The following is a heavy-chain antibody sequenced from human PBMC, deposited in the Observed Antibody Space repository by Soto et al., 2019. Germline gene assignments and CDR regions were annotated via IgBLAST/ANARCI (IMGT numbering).Heavy chain of an antibody. CDR1: GGSIRGYD. Sequence: SVTMCVTCTVAGGSIRGYDGSWIRQTPGKGLEWIGYIYYSGSTNYNPSLKSRVTISVDTSKNQFSLKLSSVTAADTAVYYCARSLYYYDSSGYFDYWGQGTLVTVSS. CDR3: ARSLYYYDSSGYFDY. V-gene: IGHV4-59*01. J-gene: IGHJ4*02. D-gene: IGHD3-22*01. CDR2: IYYSGST.